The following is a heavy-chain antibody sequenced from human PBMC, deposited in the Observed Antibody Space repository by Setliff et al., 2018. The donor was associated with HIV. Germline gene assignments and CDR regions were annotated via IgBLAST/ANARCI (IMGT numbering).Heavy chain of an antibody. D-gene: IGHD3-22*01. Sequence: PPQTLPPTCTPSGDSTSTHSPYCAWIRQPPGKGLEWIGTIFYSGFTYYNPSLKSRVSIAVDTSKNQISLRLSSVTVADTAVYYCARHWDYDRSSSYFRAFDIWGQGTTVTVSS. J-gene: IGHJ3*02. CDR2: IFYSGFT. V-gene: IGHV4-39*01. CDR1: GDSTSTHSPY. CDR3: ARHWDYDRSSSYFRAFDI.